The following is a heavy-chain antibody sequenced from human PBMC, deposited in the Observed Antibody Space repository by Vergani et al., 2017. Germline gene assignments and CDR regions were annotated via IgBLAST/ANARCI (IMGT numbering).Heavy chain of an antibody. CDR2: ISSSGSTI. D-gene: IGHD2-2*01. V-gene: IGHV3-48*03. Sequence: EVQLVESGGGLVKPGGSLRLSCAASGFTFSSYEMNWVRQAPGKGLEWVSYISSSGSTIYYADSVKGRFTISRDNAKNSLYLQMNSLRSEDTAVYYCARDKYERVYYYGMDVWGQGTTVTVSS. J-gene: IGHJ6*02. CDR1: GFTFSSYE. CDR3: ARDKYERVYYYGMDV.